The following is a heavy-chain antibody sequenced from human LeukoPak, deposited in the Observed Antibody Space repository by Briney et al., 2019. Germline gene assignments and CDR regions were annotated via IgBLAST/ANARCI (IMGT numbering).Heavy chain of an antibody. V-gene: IGHV4-59*01. CDR2: IYYSGST. CDR1: GGSISSYY. D-gene: IGHD3-22*01. J-gene: IGHJ4*02. Sequence: PSETLSLTCTVSGGSISSYYWSWLRQPPGKGLEWIGYIYYSGSTNYNPSLKSRVTISVDTSKNQFSLKLSSVTAADTAVYYRARAYYETLFDYWGQGTLVTVSS. CDR3: ARAYYETLFDY.